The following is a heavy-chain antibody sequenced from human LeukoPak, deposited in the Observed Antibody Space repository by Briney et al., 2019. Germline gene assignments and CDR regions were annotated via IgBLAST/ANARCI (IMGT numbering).Heavy chain of an antibody. CDR3: ATADSGSYYSGFDC. Sequence: GGSLRLSCAASGFTVSSNYMSWVRQAPGKGLEWVSVVYSGGSTHYADSVKSRFTISRDNSKNTLYLHMNSLRAEDTAVYYCATADSGSYYSGFDCWGQGTLVTVSS. D-gene: IGHD1-26*01. CDR1: GFTVSSNY. V-gene: IGHV3-66*01. J-gene: IGHJ4*02. CDR2: VYSGGST.